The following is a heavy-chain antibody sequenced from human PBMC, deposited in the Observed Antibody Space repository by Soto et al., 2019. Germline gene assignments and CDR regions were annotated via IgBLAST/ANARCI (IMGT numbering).Heavy chain of an antibody. CDR2: IYYSGST. Sequence: SETLSLTCTVSGGSISSYYWSWIRQPPGKGLEWIGYIYYSGSTNYNPSLKSRVTISVDASKNQFSLKLSSVTAAGTAVYYCARDWVTGTTGNWFDPWGQGTLVTVSS. CDR3: ARDWVTGTTGNWFDP. J-gene: IGHJ5*02. V-gene: IGHV4-59*01. D-gene: IGHD1-20*01. CDR1: GGSISSYY.